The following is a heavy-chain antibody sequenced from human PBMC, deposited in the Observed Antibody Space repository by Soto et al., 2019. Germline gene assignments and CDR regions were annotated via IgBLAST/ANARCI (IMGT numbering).Heavy chain of an antibody. CDR2: ISYDGSNK. V-gene: IGHV3-30-3*01. CDR1: GFTFSSYA. Sequence: GGSLRLSCAASGFTFSSYAMHWVRQAPGKGLEWVAVISYDGSNKYYADSVKGRFTISRDNSKNTLYLQMNSLRAEDTAVYYCARESSSTHYYYYGMDVWGQGTTVTVSS. J-gene: IGHJ6*02. D-gene: IGHD6-13*01. CDR3: ARESSSTHYYYYGMDV.